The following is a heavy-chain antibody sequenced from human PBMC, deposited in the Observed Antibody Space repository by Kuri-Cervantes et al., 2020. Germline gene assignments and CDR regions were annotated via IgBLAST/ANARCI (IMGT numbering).Heavy chain of an antibody. CDR1: GFIFSSYA. CDR3: ARRHSLRKGAFDI. V-gene: IGHV3-30*01. Sequence: GGSLRLSCAASGFIFSSYAMHWVRQAPGKGLEWVAVISYDGSNKYYADSVKGRFTISRDNSKNTLYLQMNSLRAEDTAVYYCARRHSLRKGAFDIWGQGKMVTVSS. D-gene: IGHD3-16*01. J-gene: IGHJ3*02. CDR2: ISYDGSNK.